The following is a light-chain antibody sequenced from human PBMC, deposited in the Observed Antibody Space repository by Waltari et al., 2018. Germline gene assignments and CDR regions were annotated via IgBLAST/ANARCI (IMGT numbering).Light chain of an antibody. V-gene: IGLV2-8*01. J-gene: IGLJ2*01. CDR2: EVS. CDR1: STAIGVYNY. CDR3: ASFAGSNTL. Sequence: QSALTQPPSASGSPGQSVPTSFTGTSTAIGVYNYVSWYQHHPGKAPKPLIYEVSERPSGVPDRFSGSKSGITASLTVFGLQTEDEADYYCASFAGSNTLFGGGTKLTVL.